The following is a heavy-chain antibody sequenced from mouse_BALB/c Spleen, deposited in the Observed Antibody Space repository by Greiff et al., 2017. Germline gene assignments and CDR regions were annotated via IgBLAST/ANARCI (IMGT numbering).Heavy chain of an antibody. Sequence: EVKLVESGGGLVQPGGAPKPPLSALGFTFSSLCIAWVRQTPDKRLELVATINSNGGSTYYPDSVKGRFTISRDNAKNTLYLQMSSLKSEDTAMYYCARERDRYDRAWFAYWGQGTLVTVSA. CDR2: INSNGGST. J-gene: IGHJ3*01. D-gene: IGHD2-14*01. V-gene: IGHV5-6-3*01. CDR3: ARERDRYDRAWFAY. CDR1: GFTFSSLC.